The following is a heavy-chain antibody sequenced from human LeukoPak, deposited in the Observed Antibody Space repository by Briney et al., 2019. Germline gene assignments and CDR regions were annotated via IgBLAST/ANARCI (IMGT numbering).Heavy chain of an antibody. J-gene: IGHJ4*02. CDR3: ARVYSHHNG. Sequence: GGSLRLSCAASGFTFSSHTMSWVRQAPGKGLEWVSSISSSTTYTYYADSVKGRFTISRDNAKNSLYLQMNSLRAEDTAVYYCARVYSHHNGWGQGTLVTVSS. V-gene: IGHV3-21*01. CDR2: ISSSTTYT. CDR1: GFTFSSHT. D-gene: IGHD2-8*01.